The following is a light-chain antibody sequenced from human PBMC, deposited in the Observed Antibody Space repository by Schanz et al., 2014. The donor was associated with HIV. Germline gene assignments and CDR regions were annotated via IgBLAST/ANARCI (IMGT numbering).Light chain of an antibody. CDR2: GNS. J-gene: IGLJ2*01. Sequence: QSALTQPPSVSGAPGQRVTISCTGSSSNIGAGYDVHWAQQLPGTAPKLLIYGNSNRPSGVPDRFSGSKSGTSASLAITGLQSEDEADYYCAAWDDSLNGVIFGGGTQLTVL. V-gene: IGLV1-40*01. CDR1: SSNIGAGYD. CDR3: AAWDDSLNGVI.